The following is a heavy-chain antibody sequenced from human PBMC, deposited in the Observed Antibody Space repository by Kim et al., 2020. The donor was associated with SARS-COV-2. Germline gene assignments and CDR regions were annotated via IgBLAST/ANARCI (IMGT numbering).Heavy chain of an antibody. CDR1: GFTFSSYA. Sequence: GGSLRLSCAASGFTFSSYAMSWVRQAPGKGLEWVSSISAGADSTYYADSVKGRFTISRDKSKNTLYLKMNSLRAEDTAVYYCAKIKPVGQQAVLAPVDYWGQGTLVTVSS. CDR3: AKIKPVGQQAVLAPVDY. D-gene: IGHD6-13*01. CDR2: ISAGADST. J-gene: IGHJ4*02. V-gene: IGHV3-23*01.